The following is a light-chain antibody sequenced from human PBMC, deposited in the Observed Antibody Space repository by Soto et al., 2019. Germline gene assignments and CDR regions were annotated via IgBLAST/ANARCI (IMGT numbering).Light chain of an antibody. CDR2: EVT. CDR1: SSDVGSYDH. Sequence: QSVLTQPASVSGSPGQSITISCTGTSSDVGSYDHVSSYQQVTGKAPKLMIYEVTERPSGASNRFSGSKSGNTASLTISGLQAEDESDYYCCSYAKSPTPAFVFGTGTKVTVL. J-gene: IGLJ1*01. V-gene: IGLV2-23*02. CDR3: CSYAKSPTPAFV.